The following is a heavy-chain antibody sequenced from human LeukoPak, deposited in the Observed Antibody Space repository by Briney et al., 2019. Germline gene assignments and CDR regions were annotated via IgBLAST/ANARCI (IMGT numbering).Heavy chain of an antibody. Sequence: PGGSLRLSCAASGFTFSSYAMSWVRQAPGKGLEWVSAISGSGGSTYYADSVKGRFTISRDNSKNTLYLQMNSLKTEDTAVYYCSREWGNGNDLRPDYWGQGTLVTVSS. CDR1: GFTFSSYA. J-gene: IGHJ4*02. CDR2: ISGSGGST. CDR3: SREWGNGNDLRPDY. V-gene: IGHV3-23*01. D-gene: IGHD1-1*01.